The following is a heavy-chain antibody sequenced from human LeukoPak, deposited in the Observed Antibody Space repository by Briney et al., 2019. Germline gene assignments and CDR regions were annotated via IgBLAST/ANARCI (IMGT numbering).Heavy chain of an antibody. J-gene: IGHJ4*02. CDR3: ARLGGRWLQLEGHY. CDR2: IYTSGST. CDR1: SDSFSLYY. V-gene: IGHV4-4*07. D-gene: IGHD5-24*01. Sequence: SETLSLTCTVSSDSFSLYYWSWIRQPAGKGLEWIGRIYTSGSTNYNPSLKSRVTISVDTSKNQFSLKLSSVTAADTAVYYCARLGGRWLQLEGHYWGQGTLVTVSS.